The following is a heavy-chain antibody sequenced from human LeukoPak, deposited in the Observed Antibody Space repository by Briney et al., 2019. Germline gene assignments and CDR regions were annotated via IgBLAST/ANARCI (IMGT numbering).Heavy chain of an antibody. CDR1: GYTFTGYY. D-gene: IGHD3-22*01. CDR3: ARARLLHYDSSGYQYNWFDP. V-gene: IGHV1-2*06. Sequence: GASVKVSCKASGYTFTGYYMHWVRQAPGQGLEWMGRINPNSGGTNYAQKFQGRVTMTRDTSISTAYMELSRLRSDDTAVYYCARARLLHYDSSGYQYNWFDPWGQGTLVTVSS. J-gene: IGHJ5*02. CDR2: INPNSGGT.